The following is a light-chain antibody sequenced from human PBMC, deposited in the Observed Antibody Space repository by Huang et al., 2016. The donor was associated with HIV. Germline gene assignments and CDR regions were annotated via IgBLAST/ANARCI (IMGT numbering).Light chain of an antibody. CDR2: ATS. V-gene: IGKV1-12*01. CDR1: QDISRY. CDR3: QQTDRFSIT. Sequence: DIQMTQSPSSVSASVGERVTITCRASQDISRYVAWYQQKPGKAPKLLIYATSTRQSGVPSRFSGSSSGTEFTLTISSRQPEDFATYYCQQTDRFSITFGQGTRLEIK. J-gene: IGKJ5*01.